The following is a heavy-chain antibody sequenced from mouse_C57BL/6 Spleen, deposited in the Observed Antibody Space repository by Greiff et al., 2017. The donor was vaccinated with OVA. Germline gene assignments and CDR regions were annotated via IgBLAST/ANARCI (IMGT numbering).Heavy chain of an antibody. J-gene: IGHJ3*01. CDR3: AVITTVGAY. CDR1: GYTFTDYN. V-gene: IGHV1-22*01. Sequence: VQLKESGPELVKPGASVKMSCKASGYTFTDYNMHWVKQSHGKSLEWIGYINPNNGGTSYNQKFKGKATLTVNKSSSTAYMELRSLTSEDSAVYYCAVITTVGAYWGQGTLVTVSA. D-gene: IGHD1-1*01. CDR2: INPNNGGT.